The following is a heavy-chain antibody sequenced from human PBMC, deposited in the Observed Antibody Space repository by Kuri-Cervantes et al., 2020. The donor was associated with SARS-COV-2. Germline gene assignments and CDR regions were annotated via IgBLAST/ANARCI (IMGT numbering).Heavy chain of an antibody. V-gene: IGHV1-69*10. D-gene: IGHD2-21*02. CDR3: ASQGGYCGGDCYSDDAFDI. Sequence: SVKVSCKASGYTFTGYYMHWVRQAPGQGLEWMGGIIPIFGIANYAQKFQGRVTITADKSTSTAYMELSSLRSEDTAVYYCASQGGYCGGDCYSDDAFDIWGQGTMVTVSS. CDR1: GYTFTGYY. J-gene: IGHJ3*02. CDR2: IIPIFGIA.